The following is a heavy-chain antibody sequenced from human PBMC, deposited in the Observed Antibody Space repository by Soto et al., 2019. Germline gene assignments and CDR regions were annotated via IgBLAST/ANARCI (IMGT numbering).Heavy chain of an antibody. V-gene: IGHV4-59*01. J-gene: IGHJ5*02. D-gene: IGHD3-22*01. CDR1: GGSISSYY. CDR3: ARDYYEDSSGYYCVPWFDP. CDR2: IYYSGST. Sequence: SETLSLTCTVSGGSISSYYWSWIRQPPGKGLEWIGYIYYSGSTNYNPSLKSRVTISVDTSKNQFSLKLSSVTAADTAVYSCARDYYEDSSGYYCVPWFDPWGQGTLVIVSS.